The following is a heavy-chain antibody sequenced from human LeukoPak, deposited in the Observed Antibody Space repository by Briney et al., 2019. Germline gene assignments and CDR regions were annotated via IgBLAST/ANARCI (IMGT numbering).Heavy chain of an antibody. CDR1: GGSISSGSYY. J-gene: IGHJ5*02. V-gene: IGHV4-61*02. CDR3: ARGAYYYDAPFDP. Sequence: SQTLSLTCTVSGGSISSGSYYWSWIRQPAGKGLEWIGRIYTSGSTNYNPSLKSRVTISVDTSKNQFSLKLSSVTAADTAVYYCARGAYYYDAPFDPWGQGTLVTVSS. CDR2: IYTSGST. D-gene: IGHD3-22*01.